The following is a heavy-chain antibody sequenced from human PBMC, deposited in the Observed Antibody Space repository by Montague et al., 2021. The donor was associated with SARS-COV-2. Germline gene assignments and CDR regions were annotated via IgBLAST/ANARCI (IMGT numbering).Heavy chain of an antibody. Sequence: TLSLTCTVSGGSISSGGYYWSWIRQHPGKGLEWIGYIYYSGSTYYNPSLKSRVTLSVDTSKNQFSLKLSSVTAADTAVYCCARARITTIVVVNAFDIWGQGTLVTVSS. CDR2: IYYSGST. J-gene: IGHJ3*02. D-gene: IGHD3-22*01. CDR3: ARARITTIVVVNAFDI. V-gene: IGHV4-31*03. CDR1: GGSISSGGYY.